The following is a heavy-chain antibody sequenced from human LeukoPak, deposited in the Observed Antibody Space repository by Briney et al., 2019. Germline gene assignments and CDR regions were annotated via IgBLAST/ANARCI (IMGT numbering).Heavy chain of an antibody. CDR1: GFTFSSYS. J-gene: IGHJ4*02. Sequence: GGSLRLSCAASGFTFSSYSMNWIRQAPGKGLEWVSYISSSGSTIYYADSVKGRFTISRDNAKNSLYLQMNSLRAEDTAVYYCAKDRDLGRYFDYWGQGTLVTVSS. CDR2: ISSSGSTI. D-gene: IGHD1-26*01. CDR3: AKDRDLGRYFDY. V-gene: IGHV3-48*04.